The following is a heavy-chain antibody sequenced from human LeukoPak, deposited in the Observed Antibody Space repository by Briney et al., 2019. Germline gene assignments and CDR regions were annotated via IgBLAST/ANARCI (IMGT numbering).Heavy chain of an antibody. CDR1: GFTFDDYG. J-gene: IGHJ4*02. D-gene: IGHD3-22*01. V-gene: IGHV3-7*03. Sequence: GGSLRLSCAASGFTFDDYGMSWVRQAPGKGLEWVANIKEDGSKTFYVDSVKGRFTISRDNAKNSLYLQMNSLRAEDTAVYYCARKTDSGGQGDYWGPGTLVTVSS. CDR3: ARKTDSGGQGDY. CDR2: IKEDGSKT.